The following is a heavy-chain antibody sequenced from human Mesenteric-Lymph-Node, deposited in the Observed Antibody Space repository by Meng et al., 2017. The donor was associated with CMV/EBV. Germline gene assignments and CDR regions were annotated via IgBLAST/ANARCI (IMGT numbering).Heavy chain of an antibody. CDR1: GGSFISYY. D-gene: IGHD3-9*01. CDR3: ARGSSYDILTGYFDY. Sequence: QVQLHQWGQGLFKPSETLSVTCSVYGGSFISYYWNWIRQSPEKGLEWIGEINHSGSTTYNPSFTSRIIISVDTSTNQISLNMSSVTAADTALYYCARGSSYDILTGYFDYWGQGALVTVSS. V-gene: IGHV4-34*01. CDR2: INHSGST. J-gene: IGHJ4*02.